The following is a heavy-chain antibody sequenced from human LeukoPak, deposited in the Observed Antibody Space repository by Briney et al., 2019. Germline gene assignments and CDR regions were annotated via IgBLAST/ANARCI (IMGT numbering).Heavy chain of an antibody. V-gene: IGHV4-30-2*01. CDR3: ARGPLGELNGDRLFDY. J-gene: IGHJ4*01. Sequence: PSQTLSLTCAVSGGSISSGGYSWSWIRQPPGKGLEWIGYIYHSGSTYYNPSLKSRVTISVDRSKNQFSLKLSSVTAAGTAVYYCARGPLGELNGDRLFDYWGQGTLVTVSS. CDR2: IYHSGST. CDR1: GGSISSGGYS. D-gene: IGHD7-27*01.